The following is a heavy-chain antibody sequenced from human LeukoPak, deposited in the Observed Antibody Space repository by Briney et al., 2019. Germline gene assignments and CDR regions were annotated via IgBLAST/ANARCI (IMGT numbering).Heavy chain of an antibody. CDR2: ISYDGSNK. Sequence: GRSLRLSCAASGFTFSSYAMHWVRQAPGKGLEWVAVISYDGSNKYYADSVKGRFTISRDNSKNTLYLQMNSLRAEDTAVYYCARMSGRGSSEYYYDSSGFYWYFDLWGRGTLVTVSS. V-gene: IGHV3-30*04. CDR3: ARMSGRGSSEYYYDSSGFYWYFDL. J-gene: IGHJ2*01. CDR1: GFTFSSYA. D-gene: IGHD3-22*01.